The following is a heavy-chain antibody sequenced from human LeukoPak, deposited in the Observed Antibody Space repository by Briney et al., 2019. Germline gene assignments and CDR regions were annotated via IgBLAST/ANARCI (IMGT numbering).Heavy chain of an antibody. V-gene: IGHV3-30-3*01. Sequence: PGGSLRLSCAASGFTFISYAMHWVRQAPGKGLEWVSLISYDGSNKYYADSVKGRFTISRDNSKKTLYMQMNSLRTEDTAVYYCARHEYDFWSGYYWGQGTLVTVSS. D-gene: IGHD3-3*01. J-gene: IGHJ4*02. CDR3: ARHEYDFWSGYY. CDR1: GFTFISYA. CDR2: ISYDGSNK.